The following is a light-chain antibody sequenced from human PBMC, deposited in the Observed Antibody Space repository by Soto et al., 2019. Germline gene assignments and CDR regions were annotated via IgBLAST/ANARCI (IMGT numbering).Light chain of an antibody. CDR2: TAS. CDR1: QNIKKY. CDR3: QQSFSAPLT. J-gene: IGKJ4*01. Sequence: DIQMTQSPSALSASVGDRVTITCRASQNIKKYLNWYRQKPGKAPDLLIYTASSLQVGFPSRFSGSGSGTDFSLTITSLQPEDSATYFRQQSFSAPLTFGGGTKVEIK. V-gene: IGKV1-39*01.